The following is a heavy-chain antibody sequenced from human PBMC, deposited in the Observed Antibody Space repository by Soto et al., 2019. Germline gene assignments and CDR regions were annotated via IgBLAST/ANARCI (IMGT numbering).Heavy chain of an antibody. D-gene: IGHD3-22*01. CDR3: ASGSRYYYDSSGYYNY. Sequence: QVQLQESGPGLVKPSETLSLTCTVSGGSISSYYWSWIRQPPGKGLEWIGYIYYSGSTNYNPSLKSGVPISVDTSKNQFSLKLSSVTAADTAVYYCASGSRYYYDSSGYYNYWGQGTLVTVSS. CDR2: IYYSGST. J-gene: IGHJ4*02. V-gene: IGHV4-59*01. CDR1: GGSISSYY.